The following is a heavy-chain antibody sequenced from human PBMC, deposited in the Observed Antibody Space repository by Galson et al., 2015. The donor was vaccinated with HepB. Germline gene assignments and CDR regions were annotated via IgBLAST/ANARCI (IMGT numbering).Heavy chain of an antibody. CDR2: ISCEGSNK. CDR3: ARDREYLGWYSSTCDF. CDR1: GFTFRSPG. J-gene: IGHJ4*02. Sequence: SLRLSCAASGFTFRSPGMYWVRQAPGKRLEWVADISCEGSNKYYAESVQGRITISRDKSKNTLYLQMNSLRAEDTAVYYRARDREYLGWYSSTCDFWGPGALVPVSP. D-gene: IGHD6-13*01. V-gene: IGHV3-30*03.